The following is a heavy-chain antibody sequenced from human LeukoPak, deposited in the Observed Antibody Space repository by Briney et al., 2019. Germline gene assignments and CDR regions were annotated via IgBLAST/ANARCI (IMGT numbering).Heavy chain of an antibody. D-gene: IGHD6-19*01. J-gene: IGHJ4*02. CDR1: GFTFSNYA. V-gene: IGHV3-23*01. CDR3: AKDRNAYSSGWYVY. Sequence: GGSLRLSCAASGFTFSNYAMSWVRQAPGKGREWVSAISGSGGSTYYADSVKGRFTISRDNSKNTLYLQMNSLRAEDTAVSYCAKDRNAYSSGWYVYWGQGTLVTVSS. CDR2: ISGSGGST.